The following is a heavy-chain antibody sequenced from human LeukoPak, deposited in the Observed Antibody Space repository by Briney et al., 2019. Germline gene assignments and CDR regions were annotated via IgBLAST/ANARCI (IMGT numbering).Heavy chain of an antibody. D-gene: IGHD2-2*01. CDR2: IYPGDSDT. J-gene: IGHJ5*02. CDR3: ARLGCSSTSCRKKPNWFDP. V-gene: IGHV5-51*01. CDR1: GYSFTSHW. Sequence: GESLKISCKGSGYSFTSHWIGWVRQMPGKGLEWMGIIYPGDSDTRYSPSCQGQVTISADKSISTAYLQWSSLKASDTAMYYCARLGCSSTSCRKKPNWFDPWGQGTLVTVSS.